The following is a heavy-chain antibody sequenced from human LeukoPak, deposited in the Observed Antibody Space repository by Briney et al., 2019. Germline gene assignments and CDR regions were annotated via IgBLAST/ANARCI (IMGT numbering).Heavy chain of an antibody. J-gene: IGHJ4*02. D-gene: IGHD2-2*01. CDR1: GDTLTALS. V-gene: IGHV1-24*01. CDR2: FHPEDGET. Sequence: ASVKVSCKVSGDTLTALSMHWVRQAPGKGLEWMGGFHPEDGETIYAQKFQGRVTMTEDASTDTAYMELSSLRSDDTAVYYCTTGKIYCSTTSCSDDYWGQGTLVIVSS. CDR3: TTGKIYCSTTSCSDDY.